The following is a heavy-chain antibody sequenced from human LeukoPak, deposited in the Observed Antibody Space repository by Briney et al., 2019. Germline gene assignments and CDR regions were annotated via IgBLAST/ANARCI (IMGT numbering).Heavy chain of an antibody. CDR1: GFTFSNAW. CDR2: IKSKTDGGTT. CDR3: TTSRAIYYGSGSYSPF. J-gene: IGHJ4*02. V-gene: IGHV3-15*01. D-gene: IGHD3-10*01. Sequence: PGGSLRLSCAASGFTFSNAWMSWVRQAPGKGLEWVGRIKSKTDGGTTDYAAPVKGRLTISRDDSKNTLYLQMNSLRTEDTAVYYCTTSRAIYYGSGSYSPFWGQGTLVTVSS.